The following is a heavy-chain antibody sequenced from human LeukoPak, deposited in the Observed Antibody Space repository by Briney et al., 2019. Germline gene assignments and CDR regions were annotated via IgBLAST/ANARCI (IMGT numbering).Heavy chain of an antibody. J-gene: IGHJ6*03. CDR2: IIPIFGTA. Sequence: SVKVSCKASGGTFSSYAISWVRQAPGQGLEWMGGIIPIFGTANYAQKFQGRVTITADESTSTAYMELSSLRSEDTAVYYCAREGSWFGDGYYYIDVWGKGTTVTVSS. CDR1: GGTFSSYA. V-gene: IGHV1-69*13. CDR3: AREGSWFGDGYYYIDV. D-gene: IGHD3-10*01.